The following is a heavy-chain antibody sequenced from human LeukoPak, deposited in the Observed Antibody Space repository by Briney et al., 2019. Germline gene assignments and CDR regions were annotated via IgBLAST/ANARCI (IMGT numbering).Heavy chain of an antibody. D-gene: IGHD6-19*01. CDR1: GFTFSSYA. CDR2: ISGSGGST. J-gene: IGHJ4*02. CDR3: ARGVSSGWYEY. V-gene: IGHV3-23*01. Sequence: GGSLRLSCAASGFTFSSYAMSWVRQAPGKGLEWISAISGSGGSTFYADSVKGRFTISRDNSKNTLYLQMNSLRAEDTAVYYCARGVSSGWYEYWGQGTLVTVSS.